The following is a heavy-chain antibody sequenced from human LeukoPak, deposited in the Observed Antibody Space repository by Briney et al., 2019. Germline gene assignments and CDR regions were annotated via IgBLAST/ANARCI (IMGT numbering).Heavy chain of an antibody. Sequence: SGTLSLTCTVSLGSISSYYWSWIRPPPGKGLEWIGHIYYRGSTNYNPSLKSRVTISVDTSKNQCSLKQSFVTAADTAVYYCARDGSSGWYGSFDYWGQGTLVTVSS. D-gene: IGHD6-19*01. CDR3: ARDGSSGWYGSFDY. V-gene: IGHV4-59*01. J-gene: IGHJ4*02. CDR2: IYYRGST. CDR1: LGSISSYY.